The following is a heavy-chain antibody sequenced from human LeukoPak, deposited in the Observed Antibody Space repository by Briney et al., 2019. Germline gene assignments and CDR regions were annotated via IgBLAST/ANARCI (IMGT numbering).Heavy chain of an antibody. V-gene: IGHV1-3*01. CDR3: ACSVTTQFQGDY. CDR1: GYTFTSYA. D-gene: IGHD4-17*01. Sequence: ASVKVSCKASGYTFTSYAMHWVRQAPGQGLEWMGWINAGNGNTKYSQKFQGRVTITRDTSASTAYMELSSLRSEDTAVYYCACSVTTQFQGDYWGQGTLVTVSS. J-gene: IGHJ4*02. CDR2: INAGNGNT.